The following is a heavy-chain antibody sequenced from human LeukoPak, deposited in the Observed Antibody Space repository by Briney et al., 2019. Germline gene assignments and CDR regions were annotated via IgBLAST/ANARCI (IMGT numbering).Heavy chain of an antibody. CDR2: INPNSGGT. Sequence: ASVKVSCKASGGTFSSYAISWVRQAPGQGLEWMGWINPNSGGTNYAQKFQGRVTMTRDTSISTAYMELSRLRSDDTAVYYCARQYIVVVPAAMGYWGQGTLVTVSS. D-gene: IGHD2-2*01. V-gene: IGHV1-2*02. CDR3: ARQYIVVVPAAMGY. CDR1: GGTFSSYA. J-gene: IGHJ4*02.